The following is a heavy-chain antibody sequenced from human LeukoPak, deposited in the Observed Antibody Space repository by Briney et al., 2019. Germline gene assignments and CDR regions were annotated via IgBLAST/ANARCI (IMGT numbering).Heavy chain of an antibody. CDR2: IYYSGSI. J-gene: IGHJ4*02. V-gene: IGHV4-28*05. Sequence: PSETLSLTCAVSGHSISNSNWWGCIRQPPGKGLEWIGYIYYSGSIYYNPSLKSRVTMSVDTSKNQFSLKLTSVTAVDTAVYYCARIRCTTTSRYVDYWGQGTLVTVPS. CDR3: ARIRCTTTSRYVDY. CDR1: GHSISNSNW. D-gene: IGHD2-2*01.